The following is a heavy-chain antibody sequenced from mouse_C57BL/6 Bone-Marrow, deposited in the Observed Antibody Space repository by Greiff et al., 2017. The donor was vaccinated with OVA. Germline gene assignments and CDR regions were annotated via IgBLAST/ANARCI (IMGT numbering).Heavy chain of an antibody. Sequence: EVQLQESGPGLVKPSQTVFLTCTVTGISITTGNYRWSWLRQFPGNKLEWIGYIYYSGTITYNPSLTSRTTITRDTPKNQFFLEMNSLTAEDTATYFCARYDYSWYFDVWGTGTTVTVSS. V-gene: IGHV3-5*01. CDR2: IYYSGTI. CDR3: ARYDYSWYFDV. J-gene: IGHJ1*03. D-gene: IGHD2-4*01. CDR1: GISITTGNYR.